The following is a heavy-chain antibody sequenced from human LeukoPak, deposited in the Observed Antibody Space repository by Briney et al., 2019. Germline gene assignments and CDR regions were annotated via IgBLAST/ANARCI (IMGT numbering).Heavy chain of an antibody. J-gene: IGHJ5*02. CDR3: AKDGPNYDILTGYYRGWFDP. CDR2: ISGSGGST. CDR1: GFTFSSYA. V-gene: IGHV3-23*01. D-gene: IGHD3-9*01. Sequence: PGGSLRLSCAASGFTFSSYAMSWVRQAPGKGLEWVSAISGSGGSTYYADSMKGRFTISRDNSKNTLYLQMNSLRAEDTAVYYCAKDGPNYDILTGYYRGWFDPWGQGTLVTVSS.